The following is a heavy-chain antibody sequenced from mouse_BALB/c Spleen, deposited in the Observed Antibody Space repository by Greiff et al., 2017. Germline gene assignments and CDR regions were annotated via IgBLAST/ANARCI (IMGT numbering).Heavy chain of an antibody. D-gene: IGHD1-1*01. CDR1: GYSITSDYA. CDR3: ARSPYYYGLDY. CDR2: ISYSGST. J-gene: IGHJ2*01. Sequence: EVQLQESGPGLVKPSQSLSLTCTVTGYSITSDYAWNWIRQFPGNKLEWMGYISYSGSTSYNPSLKSRISITRDTSKNQFFLQLNSVTTEDTATYYCARSPYYYGLDYWGQGTTLTVSS. V-gene: IGHV3-2*02.